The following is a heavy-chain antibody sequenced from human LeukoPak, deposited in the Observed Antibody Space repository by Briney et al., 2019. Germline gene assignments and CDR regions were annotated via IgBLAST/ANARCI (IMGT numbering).Heavy chain of an antibody. CDR3: ARHTAVTGPHDY. Sequence: GAFLQISCKGSGYSFTSYWIGWVRQMPGKGLEWMGIIYPGDSDTRYSPSFQGQVTISADKSISTAYLQWSSLKASDTAMYYCARHTAVTGPHDYWGQGTLVTVSS. D-gene: IGHD6-19*01. V-gene: IGHV5-51*01. CDR1: GYSFTSYW. J-gene: IGHJ4*02. CDR2: IYPGDSDT.